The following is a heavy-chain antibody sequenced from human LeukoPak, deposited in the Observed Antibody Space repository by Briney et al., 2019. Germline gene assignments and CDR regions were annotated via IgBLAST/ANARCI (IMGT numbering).Heavy chain of an antibody. CDR3: ARINYDAFDI. Sequence: ASVKVSCKASGYTFTGYYMHWIRQAPGQGLEWGGWINPNSGGADYGQKFQGRVTMTRDTSISTAYMEVSRLRYDDTAIYYCARINYDAFDIWGQGTMVTVSS. CDR1: GYTFTGYY. J-gene: IGHJ3*02. V-gene: IGHV1-2*02. CDR2: INPNSGGA. D-gene: IGHD5-24*01.